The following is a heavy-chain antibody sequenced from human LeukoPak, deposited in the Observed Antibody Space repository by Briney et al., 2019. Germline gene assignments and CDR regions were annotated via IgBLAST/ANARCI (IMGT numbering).Heavy chain of an antibody. CDR2: IIPIFGTA. D-gene: IGHD3-10*01. J-gene: IGHJ6*03. CDR3: ARGTVVRGVIYLYYYMDV. V-gene: IGHV1-69*05. CDR1: GGTFSSYA. Sequence: SVKVSCKASGGTFSSYAISWVRQAPGQGLEWMGGIIPIFGTANYAQKFQGRVTITTDESTSTGYMELSSLRSEDTAVYYCARGTVVRGVIYLYYYMDVWGKGTTVTVSS.